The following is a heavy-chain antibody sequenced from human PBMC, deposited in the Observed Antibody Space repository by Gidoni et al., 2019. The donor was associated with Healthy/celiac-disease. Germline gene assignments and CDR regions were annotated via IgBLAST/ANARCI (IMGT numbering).Heavy chain of an antibody. CDR1: GFTFSSYR. CDR2: ISSSSSYI. J-gene: IGHJ3*02. D-gene: IGHD2-8*01. V-gene: IGHV3-21*01. Sequence: EVQLVESGGGLVKPGGSLRLSCAASGFTFSSYRMNWVRQAPGKGLEWVSSISSSSSYIYYADSVKGRFTISRDNAKNSLYLQMNSRRAEDTAVYYCARVLMFAFDIWGQGTMVTVSS. CDR3: ARVLMFAFDI.